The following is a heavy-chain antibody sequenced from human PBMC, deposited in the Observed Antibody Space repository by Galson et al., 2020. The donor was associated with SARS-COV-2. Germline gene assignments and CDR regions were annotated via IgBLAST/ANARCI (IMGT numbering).Heavy chain of an antibody. Sequence: NSGGSLRLSCAASGFTFSIYSINWVRQAPGKGLEWVSSISDSSSYIYYADSVKGRFTIARDNAKNSLHLQMNSLRAEDTAVYFCARVSDGGSHWEESTAFDHWGQGTLVTVSS. CDR2: ISDSSSYI. CDR3: ARVSDGGSHWEESTAFDH. V-gene: IGHV3-21*01. CDR1: GFTFSIYS. J-gene: IGHJ4*02. D-gene: IGHD1-26*01.